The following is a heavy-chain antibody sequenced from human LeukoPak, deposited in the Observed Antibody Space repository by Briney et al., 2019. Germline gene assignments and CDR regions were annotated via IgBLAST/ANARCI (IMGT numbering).Heavy chain of an antibody. J-gene: IGHJ6*02. CDR2: ISFDGSNE. CDR1: GFTFSSYG. D-gene: IGHD3-16*02. V-gene: IGHV3-30*03. Sequence: GRSLRLSCAASGFTFSSYGMHWVRQSPGRGLEWESFISFDGSNEFYADSLKGRFTISRDNSKDTLYLQMDSLRAEDTALYYCAREEHDYVWGSYRYYYYYGIDVWGQGTTVTVSS. CDR3: AREEHDYVWGSYRYYYYYGIDV.